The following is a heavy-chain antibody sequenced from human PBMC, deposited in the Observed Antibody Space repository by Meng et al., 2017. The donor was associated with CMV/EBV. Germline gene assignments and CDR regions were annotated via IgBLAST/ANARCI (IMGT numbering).Heavy chain of an antibody. D-gene: IGHD3-10*01. CDR2: NNPNSGST. J-gene: IGHJ6*02. Sequence: ASETVSCQASVYTFTDYYLHWVRQAPGQGLEWMGWNNPNSGSTNYAQKFQGRVTMTRDPSISPAYMELSRLRSDDTAVYYCARDFANEGVYYYYYYYGMDVWGQGTTVTVSS. CDR3: ARDFANEGVYYYYYYYGMDV. V-gene: IGHV1-2*02. CDR1: VYTFTDYY.